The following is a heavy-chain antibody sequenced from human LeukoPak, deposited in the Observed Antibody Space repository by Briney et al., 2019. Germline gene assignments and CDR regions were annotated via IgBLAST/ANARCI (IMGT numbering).Heavy chain of an antibody. Sequence: GGSLRISCKGSGYKFATYWIAWVRQLPGKGLEWMGVIYPGDSDAIYSPSFQGQVTISADKSISTVYLQWSSLKASDTAMYYCARAVVVTGTRYNWFDPWGQGTLVTVSS. CDR2: IYPGDSDA. CDR3: ARAVVVTGTRYNWFDP. D-gene: IGHD2-21*02. J-gene: IGHJ5*02. CDR1: GYKFATYW. V-gene: IGHV5-51*01.